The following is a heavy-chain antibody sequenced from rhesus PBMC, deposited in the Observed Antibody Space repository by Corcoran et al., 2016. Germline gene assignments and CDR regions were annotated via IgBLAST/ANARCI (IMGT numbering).Heavy chain of an antibody. Sequence: QVQLQESGPGLVKPSETLSLSCAVSGYSISSGYGWSWIHQPPGKGLEWIGKIGGTSGSTNNNPSLKRRVTISKDTSKNQFSLKLSSVTAADTAVYYCARGNIVVVFTAMWEYFGFWGQDALVTVSS. D-gene: IGHD2-27*01. J-gene: IGHJ1*01. V-gene: IGHV4-127*01. CDR2: IGGTSGST. CDR1: GYSISSGYG. CDR3: ARGNIVVVFTAMWEYFGF.